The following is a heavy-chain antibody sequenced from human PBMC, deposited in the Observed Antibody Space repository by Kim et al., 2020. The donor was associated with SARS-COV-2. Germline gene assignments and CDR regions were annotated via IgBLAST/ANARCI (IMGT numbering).Heavy chain of an antibody. D-gene: IGHD2-2*01. Sequence: GGSLRLSCAASGFTFSSYAMSWVRQAPGKGLEWVSAISGSGGSTYYADSVKGRFTISRDNSKNTLYLQMNSLRAEDTAVYYCAKGPQYCSSTSCSYYYYYGMDVWGQGTTVTVSS. CDR2: ISGSGGST. V-gene: IGHV3-23*01. J-gene: IGHJ6*02. CDR1: GFTFSSYA. CDR3: AKGPQYCSSTSCSYYYYYGMDV.